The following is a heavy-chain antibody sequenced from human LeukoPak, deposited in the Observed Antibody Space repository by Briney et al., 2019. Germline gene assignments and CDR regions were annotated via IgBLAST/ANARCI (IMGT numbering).Heavy chain of an antibody. D-gene: IGHD2/OR15-2a*01. V-gene: IGHV3-21*01. J-gene: IGHJ6*02. CDR2: ISPVSSYT. CDR3: VRDVSRRIGMDV. CDR1: GFSFNSYT. Sequence: GGSLRLSCLASGFSFNSYTMNWARGAPGKGLEWVSTISPVSSYTWYAESVKGRFTISRDNPKNSLYLQMDSLRAEDTAVYYCVRDVSRRIGMDVWGQGTTVTVSS.